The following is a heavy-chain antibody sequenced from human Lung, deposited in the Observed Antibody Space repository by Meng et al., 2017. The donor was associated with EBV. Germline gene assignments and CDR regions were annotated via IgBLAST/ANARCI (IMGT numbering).Heavy chain of an antibody. D-gene: IGHD5-18*01. V-gene: IGHV1-2*04. CDR2: ISPNTDGR. J-gene: IGHJ4*02. Sequence: QARLVESGAEVKKPGASVKVSCKASGYILTDYYIHWVRQAPGQGLEWMGWISPNTDGRNYAQKFQAWVTMTTDASMNTVYMELRNLRSDDTAVYYCARQMDIAVVGFDYWGQGTLVTVSS. CDR1: GYILTDYY. CDR3: ARQMDIAVVGFDY.